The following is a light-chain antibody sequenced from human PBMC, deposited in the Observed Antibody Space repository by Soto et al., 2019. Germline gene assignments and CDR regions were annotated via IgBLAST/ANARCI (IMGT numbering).Light chain of an antibody. CDR3: CSYTGSYSYV. J-gene: IGLJ1*01. V-gene: IGLV2-11*01. Sequence: QSALTQPHSVSGSPGQSVTISCTGTSSDVGGYRYVSWYQQHPGKAPELIIYDVTERPSGVPDRFSGSKSGNTASLTISGLQAEDEAYYYCCSYTGSYSYVFGIGTKVTVL. CDR1: SSDVGGYRY. CDR2: DVT.